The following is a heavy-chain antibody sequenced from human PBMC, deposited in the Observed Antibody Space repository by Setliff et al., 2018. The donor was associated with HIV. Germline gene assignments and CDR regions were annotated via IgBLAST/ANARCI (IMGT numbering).Heavy chain of an antibody. CDR2: IRLPRGGT. D-gene: IGHD6-13*01. V-gene: IGHV1-2*02. J-gene: IGHJ5*02. CDR3: VTSPGSFLAQDATEAGDA. CDR1: GYTFTDDY. Sequence: ASVKVSCKASGYTFTDDYMNWVRQAPGQRPEWMGWIRLPRGGTKYAQKFQGRVSLTWDTSISTGYMELRRLRSDDTAIYYCVTSPGSFLAQDATEAGDAWGQGSLVTVS.